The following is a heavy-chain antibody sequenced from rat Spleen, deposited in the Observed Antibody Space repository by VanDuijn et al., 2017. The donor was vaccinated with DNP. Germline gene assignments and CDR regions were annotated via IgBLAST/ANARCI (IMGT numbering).Heavy chain of an antibody. V-gene: IGHV5-58*01. Sequence: EVQLVESDGGLVQPGRSLKLSCAASGFTFSSYWMYWIRQAPGKGLEWVSSINTDGGSTYYPDSVKGRFTISRDNAKNTLYLQLDSLRSEDTAHYYCAREYPWAHYFDYWGQGVTVTVSS. CDR3: AREYPWAHYFDY. J-gene: IGHJ2*01. CDR2: INTDGGST. D-gene: IGHD1-4*01. CDR1: GFTFSSYW.